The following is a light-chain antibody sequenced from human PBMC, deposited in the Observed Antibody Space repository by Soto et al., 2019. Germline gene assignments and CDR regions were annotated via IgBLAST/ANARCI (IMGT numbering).Light chain of an antibody. V-gene: IGKV3-20*01. CDR1: QTGNTNL. Sequence: ETAWTQSPGTLSPPPEQRAPLSCTTSQTGNTNLLDWYQQKPGQAPRILIYGVFNRATGIPDRFSGSGSGTYFTVTISGLERKDSAVYYCQHYGGSPRTFGQGNNLEI. CDR3: QHYGGSPRT. CDR2: GVF. J-gene: IGKJ2*01.